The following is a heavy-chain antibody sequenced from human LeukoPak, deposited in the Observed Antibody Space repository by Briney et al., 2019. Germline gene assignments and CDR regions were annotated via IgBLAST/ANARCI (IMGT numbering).Heavy chain of an antibody. CDR2: MNPNSGNT. D-gene: IGHD3-10*01. CDR1: GYTFTSYD. CDR3: ARSQMVRGVKKRQNWFDP. J-gene: IGHJ5*02. V-gene: IGHV1-8*01. Sequence: GASVKVSCKASGYTFTSYDINWVRQATGQGLEWMGWMNPNSGNTGYAQKFQGRVTMTRNTSISTAYMELSSLRSEDTAVYYCARSQMVRGVKKRQNWFDPWGQGTLVTVSS.